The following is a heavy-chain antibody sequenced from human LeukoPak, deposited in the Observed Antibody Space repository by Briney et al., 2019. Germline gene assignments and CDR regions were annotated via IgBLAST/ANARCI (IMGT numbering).Heavy chain of an antibody. CDR3: ARDRSSTWYGPMGGFDY. J-gene: IGHJ4*02. CDR2: VYYGGSA. V-gene: IGHV4-61*01. CDR1: GGSVSSGSYY. Sequence: PSETLSLTCTVSGGSVSSGSYYWSWIRQPPGKGLEWIGYVYYGGSANYNPSLKSRVTISVDTSKNQFSLKLKSVTAADTALYYCARDRSSTWYGPMGGFDYWGQGTLVTVSS. D-gene: IGHD6-13*01.